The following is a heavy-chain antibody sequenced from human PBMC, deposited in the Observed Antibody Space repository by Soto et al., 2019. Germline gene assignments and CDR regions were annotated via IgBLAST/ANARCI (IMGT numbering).Heavy chain of an antibody. J-gene: IGHJ5*02. CDR2: ISGSGGST. D-gene: IGHD4-17*01. V-gene: IGHV3-23*01. Sequence: GESLKISCAASGFTFSSYAMSWVRQAPGKGLEWVSAISGSGGSTYYADSVKGRFTISRDNSKNTLYLQMNSLRAEDTAVYYCAKGYGLLSRFDPWGQGPLVTVSS. CDR3: AKGYGLLSRFDP. CDR1: GFTFSSYA.